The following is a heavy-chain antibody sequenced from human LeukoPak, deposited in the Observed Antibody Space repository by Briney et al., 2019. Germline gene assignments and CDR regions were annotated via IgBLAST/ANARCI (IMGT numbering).Heavy chain of an antibody. J-gene: IGHJ6*02. CDR2: IYYSGST. CDR3: AREESYYGMDV. Sequence: SETLSLTCTVSGGSISSYYWSWIRQPPGKGLEWIGYIYYSGSTNYNPSLKSRVTISEDTSKNQFSLKLSSVTAADTAVYYCAREESYYGMDVWGQGTTVIVSS. CDR1: GGSISSYY. V-gene: IGHV4-59*01.